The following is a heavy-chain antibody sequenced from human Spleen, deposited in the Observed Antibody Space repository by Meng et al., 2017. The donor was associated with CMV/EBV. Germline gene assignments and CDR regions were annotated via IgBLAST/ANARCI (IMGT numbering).Heavy chain of an antibody. CDR1: GFTFSSYA. CDR3: AKDAARQYYDSSGYYFDC. Sequence: GESLKISCAASGFTFSSYAMSWVRQAPGKGLEWVSVINNGGDNTYYADSVKGRFTISRDNSKNTLFLQMNSLRVEDTAVYFCAKDAARQYYDSSGYYFDCWGLGTLVTVSS. V-gene: IGHV3-23*01. D-gene: IGHD3-22*01. CDR2: INNGGDNT. J-gene: IGHJ4*02.